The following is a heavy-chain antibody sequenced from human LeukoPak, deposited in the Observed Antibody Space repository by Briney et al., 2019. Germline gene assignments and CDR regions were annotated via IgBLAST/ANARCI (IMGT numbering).Heavy chain of an antibody. V-gene: IGHV3-64*02. Sequence: GGSLRLSCAASGFTFTTFSMHWVRQAPGKGLEYVSGISRNGETTYYGESVKGRFTISRDNSKDTVYLQMGSLRSEDSGVYYCARGKGDISARPFFDCRGGQGSLVTVSS. J-gene: IGHJ4*02. CDR1: GFTFTTFS. CDR3: ARGKGDISARPFFDCR. CDR2: ISRNGETT. D-gene: IGHD3/OR15-3a*01.